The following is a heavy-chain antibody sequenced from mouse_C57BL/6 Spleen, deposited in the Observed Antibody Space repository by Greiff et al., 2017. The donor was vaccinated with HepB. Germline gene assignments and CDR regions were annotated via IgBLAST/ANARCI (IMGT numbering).Heavy chain of an antibody. CDR1: GYTFSDYE. Sequence: QVQLLESGAELVRPGASVTLSCKASGYTFSDYEMHWVKQTPLQGLEWIGAIDTETGGTAYNQKFKGKSILTADKSSSTAYMELRRLTSEGSAGYYCTGYYASSGFFGYWGQGTTLTVSS. CDR2: IDTETGGT. D-gene: IGHD1-1*01. V-gene: IGHV1-15*01. CDR3: TGYYASSGFFGY. J-gene: IGHJ2*01.